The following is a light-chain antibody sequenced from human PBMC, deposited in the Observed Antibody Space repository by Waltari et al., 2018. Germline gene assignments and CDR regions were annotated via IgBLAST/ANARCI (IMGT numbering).Light chain of an antibody. J-gene: IGKJ2*01. CDR3: QQYEGYST. V-gene: IGKV1-5*03. CDR1: QRFHSR. Sequence: DIQMTQSPVTLSAPVGDRVTITCRASQRFHSRLAWHQQKPGKAPKLLIYKASVLKSGVPSRFSGSGSGTEFTLAICSLQPGDVATDDCQQYEGYSTFSQGTKLEMK. CDR2: KAS.